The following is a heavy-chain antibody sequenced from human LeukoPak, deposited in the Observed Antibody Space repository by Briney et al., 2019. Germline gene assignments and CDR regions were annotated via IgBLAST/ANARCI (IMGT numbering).Heavy chain of an antibody. CDR3: ARDLRPYYYDSSGYYSD. Sequence: ASVKVSCKASGYTFTSYGISWVRQAPGQGLEWMGWISAYNGNTNYAQKLQGRVTMTTDTSTSTAYMELRSLRSDDTAVYYCARDLRPYYYDSSGYYSDWGQGTLVTVSS. CDR2: ISAYNGNT. D-gene: IGHD3-22*01. J-gene: IGHJ4*02. CDR1: GYTFTSYG. V-gene: IGHV1-18*01.